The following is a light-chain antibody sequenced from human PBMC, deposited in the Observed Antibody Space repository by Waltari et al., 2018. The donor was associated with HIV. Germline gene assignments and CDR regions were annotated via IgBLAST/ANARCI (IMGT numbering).Light chain of an antibody. CDR3: QQYFNTPYT. CDR1: QPLFYSSNNKNY. CDR2: WAS. J-gene: IGKJ2*01. Sequence: DIVMTQSPDSLTVSLGERATINCKSNQPLFYSSNNKNYLAWYQQKPRQPPKLLIYWASSRESGVPERFSGSGSVTNFSLTITSLQAEDVAIYYCQQYFNTPYTFGRGTKVEI. V-gene: IGKV4-1*01.